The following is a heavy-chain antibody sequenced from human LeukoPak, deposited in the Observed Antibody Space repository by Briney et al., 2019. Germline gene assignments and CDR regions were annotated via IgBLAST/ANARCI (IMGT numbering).Heavy chain of an antibody. CDR1: GFTFSNFW. Sequence: GGSLRLSCAASGFTFSNFWMDWVRQAPGKGLEWVANIKQDGNERYYVDSVKGRFTISRDNAKNSLYLQMNSLRAEDTAVYYCARDRDWYTFDSWGQGVLVTVSS. D-gene: IGHD1-1*01. V-gene: IGHV3-7*01. CDR2: IKQDGNER. J-gene: IGHJ4*02. CDR3: ARDRDWYTFDS.